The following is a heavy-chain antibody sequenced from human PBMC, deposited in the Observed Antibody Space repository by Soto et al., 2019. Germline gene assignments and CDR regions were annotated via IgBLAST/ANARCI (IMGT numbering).Heavy chain of an antibody. Sequence: QVQLVQSGAEVKKPGSSVKVSCTASGGTFSSYAISWVRQAHGQGLEWMGGIIPIFGTANYAQKFQGRVTITADESTSTAYMELSSLRSENTAVYYCARVSSGWKNPPSLWGQGTLVTVSS. CDR3: ARVSSGWKNPPSL. CDR1: GGTFSSYA. D-gene: IGHD6-19*01. CDR2: IIPIFGTA. J-gene: IGHJ4*02. V-gene: IGHV1-69*01.